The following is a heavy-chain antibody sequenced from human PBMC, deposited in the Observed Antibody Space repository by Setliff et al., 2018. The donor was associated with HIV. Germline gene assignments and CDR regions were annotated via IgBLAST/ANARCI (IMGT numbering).Heavy chain of an antibody. J-gene: IGHJ4*02. CDR3: GREDCSGGSCYAYPDY. D-gene: IGHD2-15*01. CDR2: INTYSGNT. Sequence: VASVKVSCKASGYTFINYGISWVRQAPGQGLEWMGWINTYSGNTNYAQKLQGRLTMTTEKSTSTVYMELRNLRSDDTAVYYCGREDCSGGSCYAYPDYWGQGTLVTVSS. CDR1: GYTFINYG. V-gene: IGHV1-18*01.